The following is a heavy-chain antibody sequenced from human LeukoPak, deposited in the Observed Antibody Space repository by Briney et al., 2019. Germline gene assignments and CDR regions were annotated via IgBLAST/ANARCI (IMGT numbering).Heavy chain of an antibody. CDR2: IKSKTDGGTT. V-gene: IGHV3-15*01. J-gene: IGHJ4*02. CDR1: GFTFSNAW. CDR3: TREGGGYGDYAVDFDY. Sequence: NPGGSLRLSCAASGFTFSNAWMSWVRQAPGKGLEWVGRIKSKTDGGTTDYAAPVKGRFTISRDDSKSIAYLQMNSLKTEDTAVYYCTREGGGYGDYAVDFDYWGQGTLVTVSS. D-gene: IGHD4-17*01.